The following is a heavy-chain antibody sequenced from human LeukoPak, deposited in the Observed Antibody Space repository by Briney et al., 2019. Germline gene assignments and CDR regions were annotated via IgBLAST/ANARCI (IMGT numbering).Heavy chain of an antibody. D-gene: IGHD2-8*02. Sequence: GGSLRLSCVDSTLSVGGSFVSWVRQAPGKGLEWVSVIFSGGSVYSADSVKGRFTISRDYSDNTVYLQMNSLRVEDTAVYYCARGLGTNYGGYCTGGGCPVYWGQGTLVTVSS. CDR3: ARGLGTNYGGYCTGGGCPVY. CDR1: TLSVGGSF. CDR2: IFSGGSV. V-gene: IGHV3-66*01. J-gene: IGHJ4*02.